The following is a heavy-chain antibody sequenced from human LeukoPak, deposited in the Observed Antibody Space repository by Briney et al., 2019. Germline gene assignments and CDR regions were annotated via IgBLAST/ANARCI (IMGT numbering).Heavy chain of an antibody. V-gene: IGHV1-69*05. D-gene: IGHD3-16*01. CDR3: ARESFGVHNPGFDY. CDR2: IIPIFGTA. J-gene: IGHJ4*02. CDR1: GYTFTSYG. Sequence: SVKVSCKASGYTFTSYGISWVRQAPGQGLEWMGGIIPIFGTANYAQKFQGRVTITTDGSTSTAYMELSSLRSEDTAVYYCARESFGVHNPGFDYWGQGTLVTVSS.